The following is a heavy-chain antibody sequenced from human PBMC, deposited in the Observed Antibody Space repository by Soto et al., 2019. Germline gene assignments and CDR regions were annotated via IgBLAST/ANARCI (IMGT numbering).Heavy chain of an antibody. J-gene: IGHJ4*02. D-gene: IGHD1-26*01. CDR2: IIPILGTA. CDR3: ARVSSWVIVPII. CDR1: GGTFSSYT. V-gene: IGHV1-69*08. Sequence: QVQLVQSGAEVKKPGSSVKVSCKASGGTFSSYTISWVRQAPGQGLEWMGRIIPILGTANNAQKFQSRVTXXAXXSPITSYVALSSLRSEDTAVYSFARVSSWVIVPIIWGQGPLVTVSS.